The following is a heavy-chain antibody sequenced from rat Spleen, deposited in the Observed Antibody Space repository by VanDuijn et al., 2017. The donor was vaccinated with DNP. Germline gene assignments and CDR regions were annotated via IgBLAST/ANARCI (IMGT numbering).Heavy chain of an antibody. CDR1: GYSITSNY. CDR2: ISYSGGT. CDR3: AKWVYYFDY. Sequence: EVQLQESGPGLVKPSQSLSLTCSVTGYSITSNYWGWIRNFPGNKMEWIGHISYSGGTTYNPSLKSRISITRDTSKNHFFLQLNSITTEDTATYYCAKWVYYFDYWGQGVMVTVSS. V-gene: IGHV3-1*01. J-gene: IGHJ2*01.